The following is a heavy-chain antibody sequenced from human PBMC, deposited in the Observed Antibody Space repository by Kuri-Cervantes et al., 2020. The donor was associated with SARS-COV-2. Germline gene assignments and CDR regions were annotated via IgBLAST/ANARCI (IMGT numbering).Heavy chain of an antibody. D-gene: IGHD3-10*01. CDR1: GGSISSSSYY. Sequence: SETLSLTCTVSGGSISSSSYYWGWIRQPPGKGLEWIGSIYYSGSTYYNPSLKSRVTISVDTSKNQFSLKLSSVTAAGTAVYYCARQGTGYYGSGSYYYYYYGMDVWGQGTTVTVSS. CDR3: ARQGTGYYGSGSYYYYYYGMDV. J-gene: IGHJ6*02. CDR2: IYYSGST. V-gene: IGHV4-39*01.